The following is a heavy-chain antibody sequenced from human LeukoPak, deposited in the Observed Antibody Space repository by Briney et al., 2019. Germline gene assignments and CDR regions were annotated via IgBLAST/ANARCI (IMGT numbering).Heavy chain of an antibody. J-gene: IGHJ5*02. Sequence: SETLSLTCTVSGGSISSYYWSWIRQPPGKGLEWIGYIYYSGSTNYNPSLKSRVTISVDTSKNQFSLKLSSVTAADTAVYYCAREGSYYYGSGSYRFDWFDPWGQGTLVTVSS. V-gene: IGHV4-59*01. D-gene: IGHD3-10*01. CDR3: AREGSYYYGSGSYRFDWFDP. CDR2: IYYSGST. CDR1: GGSISSYY.